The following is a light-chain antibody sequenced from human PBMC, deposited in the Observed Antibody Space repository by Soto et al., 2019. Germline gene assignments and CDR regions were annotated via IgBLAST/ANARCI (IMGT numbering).Light chain of an antibody. V-gene: IGKV3-15*01. CDR1: QSLNRD. Sequence: IVMTQSPATLSMSPGERATLSCRASQSLNRDLAWYQQKPGQSPRLLIFGASIRATGIPARFSGSGSGTEFTLTIGSLQSEDCALYYCQQRSNWPPTFGGGTKVDIK. J-gene: IGKJ4*01. CDR3: QQRSNWPPT. CDR2: GAS.